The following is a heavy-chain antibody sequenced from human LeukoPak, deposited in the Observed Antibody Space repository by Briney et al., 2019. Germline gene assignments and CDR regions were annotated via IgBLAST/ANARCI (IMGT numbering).Heavy chain of an antibody. Sequence: ASVKVSCKASGYTFTSYYMHWVRQAPGQGLEWMGIINPSGGSTSYAQEFQGRVTMTRDMSTSTVYMELSSLRSEDTAVYYCARDSRIAAAGYWGQGTLVTVSS. V-gene: IGHV1-46*01. CDR3: ARDSRIAAAGY. CDR2: INPSGGST. J-gene: IGHJ4*02. CDR1: GYTFTSYY. D-gene: IGHD6-13*01.